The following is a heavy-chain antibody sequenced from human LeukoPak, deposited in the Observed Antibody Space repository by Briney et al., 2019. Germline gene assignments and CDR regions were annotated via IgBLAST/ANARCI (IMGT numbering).Heavy chain of an antibody. V-gene: IGHV3-23*01. Sequence: GGSLSLSCTTSGFTFGDYTMSWVRQAPGKGLEWVSVITGRGGATHNADSVKGRFTISRDNSKNTLYLQMNSLRAEDTAVYYCAKDTAFYYDSSGSIDIWGQGTMVTVSS. CDR2: ITGRGGAT. D-gene: IGHD3-22*01. J-gene: IGHJ3*02. CDR3: AKDTAFYYDSSGSIDI. CDR1: GFTFGDYT.